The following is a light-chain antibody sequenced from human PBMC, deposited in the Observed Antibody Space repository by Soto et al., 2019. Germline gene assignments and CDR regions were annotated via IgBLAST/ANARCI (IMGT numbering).Light chain of an antibody. Sequence: EIVMTQSPATLSVSPGDGANLSCRASQSISSNLAWYQQKPGQAPRLLMFRTSSRATGIPDRFSGSGSGTDFTLTISRLEPEDFAVYYCQQYGSSPRTFGPGTKVDIK. CDR3: QQYGSSPRT. V-gene: IGKV3-20*01. J-gene: IGKJ3*01. CDR1: QSISSN. CDR2: RTS.